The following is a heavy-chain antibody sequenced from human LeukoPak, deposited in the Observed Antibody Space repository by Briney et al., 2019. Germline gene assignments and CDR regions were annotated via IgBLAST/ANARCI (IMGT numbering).Heavy chain of an antibody. Sequence: GGSLRLSCAASGFTVSSNYMSWVRQAPGKGLEWVSVIYSGGSTYYADSVKGRFTISRDNSKNTLYLQMNSLRAEDTAVYYCAAAPPYSSSWYYYYGMDVWGQGTTVTVSS. CDR1: GFTVSSNY. J-gene: IGHJ6*02. D-gene: IGHD6-13*01. CDR2: IYSGGST. CDR3: AAAPPYSSSWYYYYGMDV. V-gene: IGHV3-53*01.